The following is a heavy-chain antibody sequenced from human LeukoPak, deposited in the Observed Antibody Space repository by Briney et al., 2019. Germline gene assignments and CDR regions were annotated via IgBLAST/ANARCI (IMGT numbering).Heavy chain of an antibody. J-gene: IGHJ4*02. CDR2: ISGSGGST. CDR1: GFTFSSYA. CDR3: AKGPSSYSGYDSYYFDY. V-gene: IGHV3-23*01. D-gene: IGHD5-12*01. Sequence: GSLRLSCAASGFTFSSYAMSWVRQAPGKGLEWVSAISGSGGSTYYADSVKGRFTISRDNSKNTLYLQMNSLRAEDTAVYYCAKGPSSYSGYDSYYFDYWGQGTLVTVSS.